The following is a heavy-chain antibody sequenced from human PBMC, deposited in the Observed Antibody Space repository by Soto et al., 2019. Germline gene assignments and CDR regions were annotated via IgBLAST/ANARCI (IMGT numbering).Heavy chain of an antibody. Sequence: GGSLRLSCAASGLTFSSYAMSWVRQAPGKGLEWVSAISGSGGSTYYADSVKGRFTISRDNSKNTLYLQMNSLRAEDTAVYYCAKAYGSGELPLWGQGTLVTVSS. D-gene: IGHD3-10*01. CDR3: AKAYGSGELPL. J-gene: IGHJ4*02. V-gene: IGHV3-23*01. CDR2: ISGSGGST. CDR1: GLTFSSYA.